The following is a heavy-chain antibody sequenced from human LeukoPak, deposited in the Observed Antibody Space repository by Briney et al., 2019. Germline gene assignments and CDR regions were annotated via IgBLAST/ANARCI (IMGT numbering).Heavy chain of an antibody. D-gene: IGHD2-15*01. CDR2: ISGSGGST. Sequence: GGSRRLSCAASGFTFSSYAMSWVRQAPGKGLEWVSAISGSGGSTDYADSVKGRFTISRDNSKNTLYLQMNSLRAEDMAVFYCAKTGVGYCTGGSCSAADYWGQGTLVTVSS. CDR3: AKTGVGYCTGGSCSAADY. J-gene: IGHJ4*02. CDR1: GFTFSSYA. V-gene: IGHV3-23*01.